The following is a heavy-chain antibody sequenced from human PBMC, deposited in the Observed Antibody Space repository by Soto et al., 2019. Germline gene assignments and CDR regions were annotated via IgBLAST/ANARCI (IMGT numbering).Heavy chain of an antibody. J-gene: IGHJ6*02. D-gene: IGHD1-26*01. V-gene: IGHV3-30*18. Sequence: QVQLVESGGGVVQPGTSLRLSCAASGFTSKTHAMHWVRQAPGKGLEWMAVIAYDGNEKFYADSVKGRFTISRDNSKNALYLQINTLRNEDTAVYYCGKDVGDYVPYYYGVDVWGQGTTVTVSS. CDR1: GFTSKTHA. CDR3: GKDVGDYVPYYYGVDV. CDR2: IAYDGNEK.